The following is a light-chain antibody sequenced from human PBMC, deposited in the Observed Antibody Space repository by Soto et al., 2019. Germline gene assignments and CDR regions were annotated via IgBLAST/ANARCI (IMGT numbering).Light chain of an antibody. Sequence: VLTQPASVSGSPGQSITISCTGTYTDVGGYNRVSWYQHHAGKGPKMLIFEVDNRPSGISDRFSGSKSGDTASLTISDLQAEDEADYYCVSYIESSLTHWVFGGGTKVTVL. CDR1: YTDVGGYNR. J-gene: IGLJ3*02. V-gene: IGLV2-14*01. CDR3: VSYIESSLTHWV. CDR2: EVD.